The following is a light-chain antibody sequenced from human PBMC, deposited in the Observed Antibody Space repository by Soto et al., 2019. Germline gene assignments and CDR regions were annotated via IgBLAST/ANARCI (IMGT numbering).Light chain of an antibody. CDR1: SNDVGGYKY. V-gene: IGLV2-14*01. CDR2: EVS. CDR3: MSYTRTNTLV. Sequence: QSALTQPASVSGSPGQSITIPCTGTSNDVGGYKYVSWYQHHPGKAPKLMIYEVSNRPSGVSNRFSGSKSGNTASLTISVLQAEDEADYYCMSYTRTNTLVFGTGTKLTVL. J-gene: IGLJ1*01.